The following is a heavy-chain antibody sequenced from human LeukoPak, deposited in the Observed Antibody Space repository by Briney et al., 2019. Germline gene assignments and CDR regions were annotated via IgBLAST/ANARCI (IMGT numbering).Heavy chain of an antibody. J-gene: IGHJ3*02. CDR3: ASTLTFDN. V-gene: IGHV3-7*01. CDR2: IKEDGSDR. Sequence: PGGSLRLSCAASGFTFSNYWMTWVRQVPGKGLEWEASIKEDGSDRYNVDSVKGRFTISRDNAKNSLSLQMSSLRAEDTAVYYCASTLTFDNWGLGILVTVSS. CDR1: GFTFSNYW.